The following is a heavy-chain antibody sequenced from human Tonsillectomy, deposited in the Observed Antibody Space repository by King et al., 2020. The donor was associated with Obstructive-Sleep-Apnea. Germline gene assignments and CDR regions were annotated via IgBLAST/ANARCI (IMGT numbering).Heavy chain of an antibody. D-gene: IGHD3/OR15-3a*01. CDR2: IYRDDDK. Sequence: TLKESGPTLVKPTQTLTLTCTFSGFSLSTSGVGVGWIRQPPGKALEWLALIYRDDDKLYSPSLKSRLTITKDTSKNQVALTMTNMDPVDTATYYCAHRRGWTYYFDYWGQGTLVTVSS. V-gene: IGHV2-5*02. CDR3: AHRRGWTYYFDY. CDR1: GFSLSTSGVG. J-gene: IGHJ4*02.